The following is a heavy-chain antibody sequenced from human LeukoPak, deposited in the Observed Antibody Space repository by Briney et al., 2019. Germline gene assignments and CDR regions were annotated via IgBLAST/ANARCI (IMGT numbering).Heavy chain of an antibody. Sequence: SETLSLTCAVYGESFSGYYWSWIRQPPGKGLEWIGETNHSGSTNYNPSLKSRVTISVDTSKNQFSLKLSSVTAADTAVYYCAREDVNWFDPWGQGTLVTVSS. J-gene: IGHJ5*02. CDR1: GESFSGYY. CDR2: TNHSGST. V-gene: IGHV4-34*01. CDR3: AREDVNWFDP.